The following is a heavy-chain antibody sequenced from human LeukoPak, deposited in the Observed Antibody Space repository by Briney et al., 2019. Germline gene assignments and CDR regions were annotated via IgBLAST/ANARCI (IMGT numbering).Heavy chain of an antibody. Sequence: GRSLRLSCAASGFTFSSYGMHWVRQAPGKGLEWVSVIYSGGSTYYADSVKGRFTISRDNSKNTLYLQMNSLRAEDTAAYYCARDFDYWGQGTLVTVSS. CDR2: IYSGGST. V-gene: IGHV3-NL1*01. J-gene: IGHJ4*02. CDR3: ARDFDY. CDR1: GFTFSSYG.